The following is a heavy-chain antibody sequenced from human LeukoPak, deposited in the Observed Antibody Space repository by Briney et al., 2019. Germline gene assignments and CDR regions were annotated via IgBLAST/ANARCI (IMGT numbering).Heavy chain of an antibody. CDR3: ATLKQLPSPHWFDP. D-gene: IGHD6-13*01. V-gene: IGHV4-59*08. CDR1: GGSISSYY. J-gene: IGHJ5*02. Sequence: SETLSLTCSVSGGSISSYYWSWIRQPPGKQLEWIGYIYYSGSTNYNPSLKSRVTISIDTSKNQFSLKLTSVTAADTAVYYCATLKQLPSPHWFDPWGQETLVTVSS. CDR2: IYYSGST.